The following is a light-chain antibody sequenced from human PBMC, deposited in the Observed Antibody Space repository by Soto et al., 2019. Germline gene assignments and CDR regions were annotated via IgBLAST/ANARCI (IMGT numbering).Light chain of an antibody. V-gene: IGKV3-15*01. Sequence: EIVMTQSPATLSVSPGERATLSCRASQSVSSNLAWYQQKPGQAPRRLIYGASTRATGTPARFSGSGSGTECTLTISSLQSKDFAVYYCQQYNNWPPYTFGQGTKLEIK. CDR1: QSVSSN. CDR2: GAS. CDR3: QQYNNWPPYT. J-gene: IGKJ2*01.